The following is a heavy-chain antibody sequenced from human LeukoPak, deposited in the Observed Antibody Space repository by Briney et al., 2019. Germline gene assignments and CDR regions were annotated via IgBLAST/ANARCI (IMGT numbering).Heavy chain of an antibody. V-gene: IGHV4-34*01. D-gene: IGHD4-17*01. CDR3: ATRRDVTTDFDY. J-gene: IGHJ4*02. CDR2: INHSGST. CDR1: GGSFSGCY. Sequence: PSETLSLTCAVYGGSFSGCYWSWIRQPPGKGLEWIGEINHSGSTNYNPSLKSRVTISVDTSKNQFSLKLSSVTAADTAVYYCATRRDVTTDFDYWGQGTLVTVSS.